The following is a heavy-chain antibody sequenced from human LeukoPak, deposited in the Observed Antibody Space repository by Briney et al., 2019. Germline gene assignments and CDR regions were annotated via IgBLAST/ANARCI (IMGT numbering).Heavy chain of an antibody. CDR3: ARHYYDSSGYYGGWFDP. V-gene: IGHV4-59*08. D-gene: IGHD3-22*01. CDR1: GGSISSYY. CDR2: IYYSGST. Sequence: IPSETLSLTCTVSGGSISSYYWSWIRQPPGKGLEWIGYIYYSGSTNYNPSLKSRVAISVDTSKNQFSLKLSSVTAADTAVYYCARHYYDSSGYYGGWFDPWGQGTLVTVSS. J-gene: IGHJ5*02.